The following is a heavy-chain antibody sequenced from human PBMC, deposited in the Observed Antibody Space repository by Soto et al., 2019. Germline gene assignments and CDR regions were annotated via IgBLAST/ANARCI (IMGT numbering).Heavy chain of an antibody. Sequence: VESLKISCKGSGYSFTSYWIGWVRQMPGKGLEWMGIIYPGDSDTRYSPSFQGQVTISADKSISTAYLQWSSLKASDTAMYYCARRPIGIVGATHVGASERWGQGTLVNVSP. V-gene: IGHV5-51*01. CDR3: ARRPIGIVGATHVGASER. CDR2: IYPGDSDT. J-gene: IGHJ4*02. CDR1: GYSFTSYW. D-gene: IGHD1-26*01.